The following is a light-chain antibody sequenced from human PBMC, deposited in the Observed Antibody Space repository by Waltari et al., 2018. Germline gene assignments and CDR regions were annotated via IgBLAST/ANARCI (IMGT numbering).Light chain of an antibody. J-gene: IGKJ2*01. CDR3: QQYYTMFPYT. Sequence: DIKMTQSPSSLSASVGARVTITCRASQDIRNSLAWYQQKPGKAPKLLLSDASRLQSGVPSRFSGSGSGTDYTLTISSLQPEDFATYYCQQYYTMFPYTFGQGTKLEIK. V-gene: IGKV1-NL1*01. CDR2: DAS. CDR1: QDIRNS.